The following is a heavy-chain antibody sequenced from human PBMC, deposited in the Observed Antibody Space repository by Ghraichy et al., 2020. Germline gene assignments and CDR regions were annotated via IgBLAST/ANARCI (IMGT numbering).Heavy chain of an antibody. Sequence: ASVKVSCKASGYTFTSYDINWVRQATGQGLEWMGWMNPNSGNTGYAQKFQGRVTMTRNTSISTAYMELSSLRSEDTAVYYCARGLYSGITMVRGVTEFDYWGQGTLVTVSS. CDR1: GYTFTSYD. CDR3: ARGLYSGITMVRGVTEFDY. D-gene: IGHD3-10*01. CDR2: MNPNSGNT. J-gene: IGHJ4*02. V-gene: IGHV1-8*01.